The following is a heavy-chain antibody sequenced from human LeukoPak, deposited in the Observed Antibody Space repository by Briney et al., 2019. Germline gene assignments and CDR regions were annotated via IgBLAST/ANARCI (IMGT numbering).Heavy chain of an antibody. CDR3: AREGHGSGTPFDF. CDR1: GGSISSDSYY. CDR2: IYISGST. V-gene: IGHV4-61*02. D-gene: IGHD3-10*01. Sequence: SETLSLTCTVPGGSISSDSYYWSWIRQPAGKGLEWIGRIYISGSTNYNPSLKSRVTISVDTSKNQFSLNLNSVTAADTAVYYCAREGHGSGTPFDFWGQGTLVTVSS. J-gene: IGHJ4*02.